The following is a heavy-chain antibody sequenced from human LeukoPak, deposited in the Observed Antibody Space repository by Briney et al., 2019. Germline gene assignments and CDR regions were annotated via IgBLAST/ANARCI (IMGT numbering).Heavy chain of an antibody. Sequence: SETLSLTCTVSGGSISSGGYYWSWIRQPAGKGLEYLGRIYSTGSTNYNPSLRSRVTISVDTSKNQFSLKLSSVTAADTAVYYCARGDYDILTGYYKAIDYWGQGTLVTVSS. CDR2: IYSTGST. J-gene: IGHJ4*02. V-gene: IGHV4-61*02. CDR1: GGSISSGGYY. CDR3: ARGDYDILTGYYKAIDY. D-gene: IGHD3-9*01.